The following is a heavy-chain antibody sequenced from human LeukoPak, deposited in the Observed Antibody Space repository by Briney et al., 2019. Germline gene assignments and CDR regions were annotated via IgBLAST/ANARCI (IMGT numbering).Heavy chain of an antibody. V-gene: IGHV4-39*07. Sequence: SETLSLTCTVSGGSVSSSTYYWGWIRQPPGKGLEWIGSIYYSGSTYYNPSLKSRVTISLDTSKNQFSLKLSSVTAADTAVYYCARVYYYDNSGYYYAVPKYFDYWGQGTLVTVSS. CDR3: ARVYYYDNSGYYYAVPKYFDY. J-gene: IGHJ4*02. CDR2: IYYSGST. CDR1: GGSVSSSTYY. D-gene: IGHD3-22*01.